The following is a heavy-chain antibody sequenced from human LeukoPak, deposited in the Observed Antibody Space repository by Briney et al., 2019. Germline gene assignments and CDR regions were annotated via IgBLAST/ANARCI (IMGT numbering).Heavy chain of an antibody. V-gene: IGHV3-66*04. CDR3: ALQRPLKGV. CDR1: EFTVSSNY. J-gene: IGHJ6*02. D-gene: IGHD1-1*01. Sequence: GGSLRLSCAASEFTVSSNYMSWVRQAPGKGLEWVSVIYSGGITYYADSVKGRFTISRDNSKNTLYLQMNSLRAEDTAVYYCALQRPLKGVWGQGTTVTVSS. CDR2: IYSGGIT.